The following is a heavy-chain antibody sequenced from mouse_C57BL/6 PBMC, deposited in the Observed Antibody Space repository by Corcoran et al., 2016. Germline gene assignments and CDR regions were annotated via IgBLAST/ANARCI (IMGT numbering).Heavy chain of an antibody. Sequence: QIQLVQSGPELKKPGETVKISCKASGYTFTTYGMSWVKQAPGKGLKWMGWINTYSGVPTYADDFKGRFAFSLETSASTAYLQINNLKNEDTATYFCARPGSSYVYWYFDVWGTGTTVTVSS. D-gene: IGHD1-1*01. CDR1: GYTFTTYG. V-gene: IGHV9-3*01. CDR3: ARPGSSYVYWYFDV. J-gene: IGHJ1*03. CDR2: INTYSGVP.